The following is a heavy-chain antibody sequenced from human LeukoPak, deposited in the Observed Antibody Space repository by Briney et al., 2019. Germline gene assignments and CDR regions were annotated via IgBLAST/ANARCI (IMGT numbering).Heavy chain of an antibody. CDR1: GFTFNTYN. D-gene: IGHD2-15*01. CDR3: ARDQAGYCSGGSCYTNYYYYYYMDV. CDR2: ISSSSSYI. V-gene: IGHV3-21*01. J-gene: IGHJ6*03. Sequence: GGSLRLSCAASGFTFNTYNMNWVRQVPGKGLEWVSSISSSSSYIYYADSVKGRFTISRDNAKNSLYLQMNSLRAEDTAVYYCARDQAGYCSGGSCYTNYYYYYYMDVWGKGTTVTVSS.